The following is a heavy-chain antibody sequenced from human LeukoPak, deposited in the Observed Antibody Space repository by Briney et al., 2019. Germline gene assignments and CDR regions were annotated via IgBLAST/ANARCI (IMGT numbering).Heavy chain of an antibody. CDR3: AKELAAADNPAFDS. J-gene: IGHJ4*02. CDR1: GFTFSSYA. V-gene: IGHV3-30*04. D-gene: IGHD6-13*01. Sequence: GRSLRLSCAASGFTFSSYAMHWVRQAPGRGLEWVAVISYDGDNKYYADSVKGRFTISRDNSKNTLYLQLNSLRAEDTAVYYCAKELAAADNPAFDSWGQRALVTVSS. CDR2: ISYDGDNK.